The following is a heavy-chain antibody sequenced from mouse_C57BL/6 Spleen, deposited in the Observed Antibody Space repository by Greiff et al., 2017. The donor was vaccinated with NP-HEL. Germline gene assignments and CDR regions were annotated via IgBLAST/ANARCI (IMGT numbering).Heavy chain of an antibody. CDR2: ISSGSSTI. J-gene: IGHJ4*01. Sequence: VQLQQSGGGLVKPGGSLKLSCAASGFTFSDYGMHWVRQAPEKGLEWVAYISSGSSTIYYADTVKGRFTISRDNAKNTLFLQMTSLRSEDTAMYYCAKLYYDYEEVYAMDYWGQGTSVTVSS. V-gene: IGHV5-17*01. CDR1: GFTFSDYG. D-gene: IGHD2-4*01. CDR3: AKLYYDYEEVYAMDY.